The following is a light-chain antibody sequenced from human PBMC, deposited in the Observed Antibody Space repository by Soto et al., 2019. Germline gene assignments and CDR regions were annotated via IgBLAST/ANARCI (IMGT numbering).Light chain of an antibody. J-gene: IGKJ1*01. Sequence: EIVLTQSPATLSLSPGERASLSCRASQSVTTYLAWYQQKPGQAPRLLIYDSSNRATGIPARFSGSGSGTDFTLTISSLESEDFATYHCQQYHSFPWTFGQGTKVEVK. CDR3: QQYHSFPWT. CDR2: DSS. CDR1: QSVTTY. V-gene: IGKV3-11*01.